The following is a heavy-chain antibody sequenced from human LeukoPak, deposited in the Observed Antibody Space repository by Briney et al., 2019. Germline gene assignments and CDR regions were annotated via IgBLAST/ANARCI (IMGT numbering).Heavy chain of an antibody. CDR2: INPSGGST. CDR1: GYTFISYY. Sequence: ASVKVSCKASGYTFISYYMHWVRQAPGQGLEWMGIINPSGGSTSYAQKFQGRVTMTRDMSTSTVYMELSSLRSEDTAVYYCARVKADYYDSSGPDYWGQGTLVTVSS. CDR3: ARVKADYYDSSGPDY. V-gene: IGHV1-46*01. D-gene: IGHD3-22*01. J-gene: IGHJ4*02.